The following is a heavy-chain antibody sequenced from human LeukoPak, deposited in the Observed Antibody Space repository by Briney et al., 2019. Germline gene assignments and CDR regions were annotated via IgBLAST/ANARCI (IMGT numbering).Heavy chain of an antibody. CDR2: VHYSGST. V-gene: IGHV4-59*01. CDR1: GGSISSYY. J-gene: IGHJ3*02. Sequence: SETLSLTCTVSGGSISSYYWSWIRQPPGKGLEWIGYVHYSGSTYYNPSLKSRVTVSVDTSKNQFSLKVSSVTAADTAVYYCARRVGHSYGVTGAGAFDIWGQGTMVTVSS. CDR3: ARRVGHSYGVTGAGAFDI. D-gene: IGHD5-18*01.